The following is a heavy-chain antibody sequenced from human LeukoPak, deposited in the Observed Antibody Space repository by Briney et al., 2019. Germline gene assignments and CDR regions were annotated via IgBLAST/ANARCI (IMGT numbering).Heavy chain of an antibody. Sequence: PSETLSLTCAVSGGSISSSAYSWSRIRQPPGKGLEWIGCIFHSGSTYYNPSLKSRVSISVDSSKNQSSLKLSSVTAADTAVYYCARDPRVSSGWQFDCWGQGTLVTVSS. CDR3: ARDPRVSSGWQFDC. CDR1: GGSISSSAYS. CDR2: IFHSGST. D-gene: IGHD6-19*01. J-gene: IGHJ4*02. V-gene: IGHV4-30-2*01.